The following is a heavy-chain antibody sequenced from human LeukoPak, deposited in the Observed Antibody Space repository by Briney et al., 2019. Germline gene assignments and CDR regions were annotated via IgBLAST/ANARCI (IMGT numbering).Heavy chain of an antibody. Sequence: ASVKVSCKVSGYTLTELSMHWVRQAPGKGLEWMGGFDPEDGETIYAQKFQGRVTMTGDTSTDTAYMELSSLRSEDTAVYYCATRNIVVVPAAYYYGMDVWGQGTTVTVSS. D-gene: IGHD2-2*01. CDR2: FDPEDGET. V-gene: IGHV1-24*01. CDR3: ATRNIVVVPAAYYYGMDV. CDR1: GYTLTELS. J-gene: IGHJ6*02.